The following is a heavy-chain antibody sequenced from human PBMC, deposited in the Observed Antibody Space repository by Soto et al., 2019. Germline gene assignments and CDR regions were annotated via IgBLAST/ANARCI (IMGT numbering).Heavy chain of an antibody. CDR1: VFTFNIFA. V-gene: IGHV3-23*01. D-gene: IGHD1-20*01. J-gene: IGHJ3*02. CDR3: VKDRMDHNSVWDPFDI. CDR2: IGGGDT. Sequence: SLILACATSVFTFNIFAMGWVRQAPGKGLEWVSSIGGGDTYYADSVKGRFTISRDNAKNMVFLQMNSLRAEDTARYYCVKDRMDHNSVWDPFDIWGQGTMVTVS.